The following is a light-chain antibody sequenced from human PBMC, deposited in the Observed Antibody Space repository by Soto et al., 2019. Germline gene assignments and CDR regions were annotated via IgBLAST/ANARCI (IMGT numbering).Light chain of an antibody. CDR1: RDISNY. Sequence: DIQVTQSPSSPSASLGDRVSITCPASRDISNYLAWYQQKPGQVHRLLISGAYTLHSEVQSRFSGSGSGTDFTLTITSLQPEDIATYFCKKYDTAPLTFGGGTKVDIK. CDR2: GAY. J-gene: IGKJ4*01. V-gene: IGKV1-27*01. CDR3: KKYDTAPLT.